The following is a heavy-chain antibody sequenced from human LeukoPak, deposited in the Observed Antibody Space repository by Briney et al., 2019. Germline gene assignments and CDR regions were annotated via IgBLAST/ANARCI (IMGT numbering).Heavy chain of an antibody. CDR2: IYYSGST. CDR3: ARLPRTYYFDY. J-gene: IGHJ4*02. V-gene: IGHV4-59*08. Sequence: SEALSLTCTVSGGSISSYYWSWIRQPPGKGLEWIGYIYYSGSTNYNPSLKSRVTISVDTSKNQFSLKLSSVTAADTAVYYGARLPRTYYFDYWGQGTLVTVSS. CDR1: GGSISSYY.